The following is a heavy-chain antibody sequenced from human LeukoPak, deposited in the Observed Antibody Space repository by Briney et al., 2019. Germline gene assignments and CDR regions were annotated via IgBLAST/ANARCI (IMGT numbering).Heavy chain of an antibody. CDR1: GFTFTSSA. D-gene: IGHD2-15*01. V-gene: IGHV3-23*01. Sequence: GGSLRLSCAASGFTFTSSAMSWVRQAPGKGLEWVSAISNNGGYTYYADSVQGRFTISRDNSKSTLCLQMNSLRAEDTAVYYCAKQLGYCSDGSCYFPYWGQGTLVTVSS. J-gene: IGHJ4*02. CDR3: AKQLGYCSDGSCYFPY. CDR2: ISNNGGYT.